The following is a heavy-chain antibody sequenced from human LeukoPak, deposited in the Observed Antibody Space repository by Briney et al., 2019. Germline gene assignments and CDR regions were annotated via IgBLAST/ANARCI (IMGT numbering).Heavy chain of an antibody. CDR2: ISGSGGST. CDR3: AKDSVEAYYYDSSGQAFDI. CDR1: GFTFSSYS. V-gene: IGHV3-23*01. D-gene: IGHD3-22*01. Sequence: GGSLRLSCAASGFTFSSYSMNWVRQAPGKGLEWVSAISGSGGSTYYADSVKGRFTISRDNSKNTLYLQMNSLRAEDTAVYYCAKDSVEAYYYDSSGQAFDIWGQGTMVTVSS. J-gene: IGHJ3*02.